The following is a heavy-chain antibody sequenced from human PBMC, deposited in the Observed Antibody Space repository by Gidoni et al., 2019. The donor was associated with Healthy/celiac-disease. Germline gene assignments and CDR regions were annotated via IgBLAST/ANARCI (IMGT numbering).Heavy chain of an antibody. CDR1: GGSISSYY. CDR3: ARADSSSWLDYYGMDV. V-gene: IGHV4-59*01. D-gene: IGHD6-13*01. J-gene: IGHJ6*02. Sequence: QVQLQESGPGLVTPSETLSLTCTVSGGSISSYYWSWIRQPPGKGLEWIGYIYYSGSTNYNPSLKSRVTISVDTSKNQFSLKLSSVTAADTAVYYCARADSSSWLDYYGMDVWGQGTTVTVSS. CDR2: IYYSGST.